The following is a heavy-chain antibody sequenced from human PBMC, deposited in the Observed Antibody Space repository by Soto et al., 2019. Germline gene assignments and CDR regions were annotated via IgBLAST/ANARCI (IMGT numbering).Heavy chain of an antibody. CDR1: GLTFSNYW. D-gene: IGHD6-25*01. Sequence: GSLRLSCTASGLTFSNYWVHWVRQTPGKGLVWVSRIDSDGSSTSYADSVKGRFTISRDNAKNTLYLQMNSLRAEDAAVYYCTREVSAVFDYWGQGTLVTVSS. J-gene: IGHJ4*02. V-gene: IGHV3-74*01. CDR3: TREVSAVFDY. CDR2: IDSDGSST.